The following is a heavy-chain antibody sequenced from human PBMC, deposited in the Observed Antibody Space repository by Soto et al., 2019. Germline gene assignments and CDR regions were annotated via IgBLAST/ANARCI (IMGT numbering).Heavy chain of an antibody. D-gene: IGHD1-1*01. J-gene: IGHJ1*01. CDR2: IYSGCST. V-gene: IGHV3-66*01. CDR3: GALIRPVGTPWQP. Sequence: EAQLVESGGGLVQPGGSLRLSCAASGLTVSNNYISWVRQSPGKGLEWGSLIYSGCSTKYADSVKGRFTISRDNSKNTIYLQIARLRAEVPSVYYCGALIRPVGTPWQPWGQCTLVTVSP. CDR1: GLTVSNNY.